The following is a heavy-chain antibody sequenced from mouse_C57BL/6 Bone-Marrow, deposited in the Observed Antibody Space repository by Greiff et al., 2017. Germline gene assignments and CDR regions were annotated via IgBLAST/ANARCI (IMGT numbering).Heavy chain of an antibody. CDR3: ASYRRQLRLSYAMDY. J-gene: IGHJ4*01. CDR1: GFTFTDYY. CDR2: LRNQANGYTT. V-gene: IGHV7-3*01. Sequence: EVQRVPPGGGLVQPGGSLSLSCAASGFTFTDYYMSWVRQPPGKALEWLGFLRNQANGYTTEYRASVKGRFTISRDNSQSILYLQMNALRAEDSSTYYCASYRRQLRLSYAMDYWGQGTSVTVSS. D-gene: IGHD3-2*02.